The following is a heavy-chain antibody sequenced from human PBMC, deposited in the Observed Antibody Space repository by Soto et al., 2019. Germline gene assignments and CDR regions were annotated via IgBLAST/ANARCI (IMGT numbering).Heavy chain of an antibody. CDR2: ISAGGGNT. V-gene: IGHV3-23*01. CDR1: GFTFSSYA. Sequence: EVQLLESGGGLVQPEGSLRLSCAASGFTFSSYAMSWVRQAPGKGLEWVSAISAGGGNTYCRDSVKGRFTISRDNSKNTLYLQMNSLRAEDTAVYFCAQTTPSIHWFDPWGQGTLVTVSS. CDR3: AQTTPSIHWFDP. J-gene: IGHJ5*02. D-gene: IGHD1-1*01.